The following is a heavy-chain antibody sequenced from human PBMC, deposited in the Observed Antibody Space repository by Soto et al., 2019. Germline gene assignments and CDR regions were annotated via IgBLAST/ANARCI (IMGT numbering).Heavy chain of an antibody. D-gene: IGHD1-1*01. J-gene: IGHJ6*03. V-gene: IGHV3-23*01. CDR3: AKNDGDYYYYYMDV. Sequence: EVQLLESGGGLVQPGGSLRLSCAASGFTFSSYAMSWVRQAPGKGLEWVSAISGSGGSTYYADSVKGRFTISRDNSKNTRYLQMNSLRAEDTAVYYCAKNDGDYYYYYMDVWGKGTTVTVSS. CDR2: ISGSGGST. CDR1: GFTFSSYA.